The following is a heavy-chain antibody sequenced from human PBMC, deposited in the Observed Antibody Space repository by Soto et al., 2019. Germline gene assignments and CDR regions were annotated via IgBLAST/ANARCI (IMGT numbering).Heavy chain of an antibody. Sequence: GESLKISCKGSGYSFTSYWIGWVRQMPGKGLEWMGIIYPGDSDTRYSPSFQGQVTISADKSISTAYLQWSSLKASDTAMYYCARLGPPYSSGWSYFDYWGQGTLVTVSS. D-gene: IGHD6-19*01. V-gene: IGHV5-51*01. CDR1: GYSFTSYW. CDR2: IYPGDSDT. CDR3: ARLGPPYSSGWSYFDY. J-gene: IGHJ4*02.